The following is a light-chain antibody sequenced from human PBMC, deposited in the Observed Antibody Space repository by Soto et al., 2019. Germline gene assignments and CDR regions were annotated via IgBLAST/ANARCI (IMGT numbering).Light chain of an antibody. CDR1: SSDIGGYNS. Sequence: QAVVTQSPSASGSPGQSVTISCTGTSSDIGGYNSVSWYQQHPGKAPKVMIYDVSKRPSGVPARFSGSKSGNTASLTVSALQAEDEADYYCSSYTDRNNLVFGTGTKVTVL. V-gene: IGLV2-8*01. CDR3: SSYTDRNNLV. J-gene: IGLJ1*01. CDR2: DVS.